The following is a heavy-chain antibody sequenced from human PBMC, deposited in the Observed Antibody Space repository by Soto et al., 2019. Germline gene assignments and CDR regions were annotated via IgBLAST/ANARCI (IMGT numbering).Heavy chain of an antibody. CDR1: GYSFTSYW. J-gene: IGHJ4*01. Sequence: PVESLKISWRGSGYSFTSYWIGCVRQMPGKGLEWMGIIYPGDSDTRYSPSFQGQVTISADKSISTAYLQWSSLKASDTAMYYCHRGIAARTEFDYWGQGTLVTLPS. CDR3: HRGIAARTEFDY. D-gene: IGHD6-6*01. V-gene: IGHV5-51*01. CDR2: IYPGDSDT.